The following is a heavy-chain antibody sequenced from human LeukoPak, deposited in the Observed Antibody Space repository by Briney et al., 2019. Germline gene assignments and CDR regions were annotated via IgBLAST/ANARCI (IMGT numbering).Heavy chain of an antibody. D-gene: IGHD3-3*01. V-gene: IGHV3-11*01. Sequence: GGSLRPSCAASGFTFSDYYMSWIRQAPGKGLEWVSYISSSGSTIYYADSVRGRFTISRDNAKNSLYLQMNSLRAEDTAVYYCARGSYYDFWSGYHNYFDYWGQGTLVTVSS. CDR1: GFTFSDYY. J-gene: IGHJ4*02. CDR2: ISSSGSTI. CDR3: ARGSYYDFWSGYHNYFDY.